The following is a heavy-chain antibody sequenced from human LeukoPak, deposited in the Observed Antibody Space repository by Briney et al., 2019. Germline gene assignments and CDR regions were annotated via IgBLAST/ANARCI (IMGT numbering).Heavy chain of an antibody. CDR2: ISSSSSYI. D-gene: IGHD5-12*01. CDR1: GFTFSSYS. Sequence: GGSLRLSCAASGFTFSSYSVNWVRQAPGKGLEWVSSISSSSSYIYYADSVKGRFTIPRDNAKNSLYLQMNSLRAEDTAVYYCARVGSGYTNDAFDIWGQGTMVTVSS. CDR3: ARVGSGYTNDAFDI. J-gene: IGHJ3*02. V-gene: IGHV3-21*01.